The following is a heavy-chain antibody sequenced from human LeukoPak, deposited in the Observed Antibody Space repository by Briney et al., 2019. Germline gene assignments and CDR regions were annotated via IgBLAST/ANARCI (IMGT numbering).Heavy chain of an antibody. J-gene: IGHJ3*02. Sequence: ASVKVSCKASGYTFTSYYMHWVRQAPGQGLEWMGWINPNSGGTNYAQKFQGRVTMTRDTSISTAYMELSRLRSDDTAVYYCARARITMVRGVIIGVKNDAFDIWGQGTMVTVSS. D-gene: IGHD3-10*01. V-gene: IGHV1-2*02. CDR2: INPNSGGT. CDR1: GYTFTSYY. CDR3: ARARITMVRGVIIGVKNDAFDI.